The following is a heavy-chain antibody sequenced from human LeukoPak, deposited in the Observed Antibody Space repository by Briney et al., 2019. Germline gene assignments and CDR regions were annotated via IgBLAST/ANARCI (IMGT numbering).Heavy chain of an antibody. CDR1: GFTFSSYG. CDR3: AKDSMSESSGYYLLDY. J-gene: IGHJ4*02. CDR2: IRYGGSNK. D-gene: IGHD3-22*01. V-gene: IGHV3-30*02. Sequence: PGGSLRLSCAASGFTFSSYGMHWVRQTPRKGVEWVAFIRYGGSNKYYADSVKGRFTISRDNSKNTLYLQMNSLRPEDTAVFYCAKDSMSESSGYYLLDYWGQGTLVTVSS.